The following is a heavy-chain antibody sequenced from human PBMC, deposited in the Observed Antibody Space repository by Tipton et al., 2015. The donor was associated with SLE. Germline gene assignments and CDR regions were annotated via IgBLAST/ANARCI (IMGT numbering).Heavy chain of an antibody. CDR2: IYSSGNT. V-gene: IGHV4-59*11. Sequence: TLSLTCTVSGGSISSHYCNWIRQPPGKGLAWIGYIYSSGNTNYNPSLKSRVTISVDTSKNQFSLKLGSVTAADTAVYYCAYYDFWSGRDYWGQGTLVTVSS. CDR3: AYYDFWSGRDY. CDR1: GGSISSHY. D-gene: IGHD3-3*01. J-gene: IGHJ4*02.